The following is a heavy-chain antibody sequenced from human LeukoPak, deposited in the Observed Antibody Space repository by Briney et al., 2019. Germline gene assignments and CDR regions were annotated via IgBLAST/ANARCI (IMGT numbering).Heavy chain of an antibody. CDR1: GYTFTSYY. J-gene: IGHJ4*02. V-gene: IGHV1-46*01. CDR2: INPSGGST. CDR3: ARERAGWSGYQSGDFDY. D-gene: IGHD3-3*01. Sequence: ASVKVSCKASGYTFTSYYMHWMRQAPGQGLEWMGIINPSGGSTSYAQKFQGRVTMTRDTSTSTVYMELSSLRSEDTAVYYCARERAGWSGYQSGDFDYWGQGTLVTVSS.